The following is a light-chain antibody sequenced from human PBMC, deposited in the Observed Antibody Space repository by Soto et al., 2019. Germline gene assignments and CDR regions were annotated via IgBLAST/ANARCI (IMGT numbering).Light chain of an antibody. CDR2: GAS. CDR1: RSVSDY. V-gene: IGKV3-11*01. CDR3: QQRSSWPLT. Sequence: MVSTQSPGTLSLSPGERATLSCRASRSVSDYLAWYQQKPGQSPRLIVYGASNRATGIPARFSGSGSGTDFTLTIVTLEPEDFAVYYCQQRSSWPLTFGGGTKVDIK. J-gene: IGKJ4*01.